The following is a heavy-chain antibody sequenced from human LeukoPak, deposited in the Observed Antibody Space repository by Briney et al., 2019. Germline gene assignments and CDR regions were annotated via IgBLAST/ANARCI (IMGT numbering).Heavy chain of an antibody. D-gene: IGHD2-2*01. Sequence: GGSLRLSCAASGFTFSSYSMNWVRQAPGKGLEWVSYISSSSSTIYYADSVKGRFTISRDNAKNSLYLQMNSLRAEDTAVYYCARGVRPVAMRNYFDYWGQGTLVTVSS. J-gene: IGHJ4*02. V-gene: IGHV3-48*01. CDR2: ISSSSSTI. CDR1: GFTFSSYS. CDR3: ARGVRPVAMRNYFDY.